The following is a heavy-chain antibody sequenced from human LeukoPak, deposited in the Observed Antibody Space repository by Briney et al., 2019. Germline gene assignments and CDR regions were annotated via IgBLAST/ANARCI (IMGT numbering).Heavy chain of an antibody. CDR1: GFTFSSYA. J-gene: IGHJ4*02. V-gene: IGHV3-23*01. CDR3: AKSGKARIAVAGADY. CDR2: ISGSGGST. D-gene: IGHD6-19*01. Sequence: PGGSPRPSCAASGFTFSSYAMSWVRQAPGKGLEWVSGISGSGGSTYYADSVKGRFAISRDNSKNTVYLQMSSLRAEDTAVYYCAKSGKARIAVAGADYWGQGTPVTVSS.